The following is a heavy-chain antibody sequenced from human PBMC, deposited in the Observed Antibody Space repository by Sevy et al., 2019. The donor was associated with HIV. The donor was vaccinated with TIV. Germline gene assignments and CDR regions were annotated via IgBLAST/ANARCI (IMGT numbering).Heavy chain of an antibody. D-gene: IGHD4-17*01. CDR2: IHHSGST. Sequence: SETLSLTCAVSAGSISSHDYSWSWIRHPPGKGLEWIGYIHHSGSTYYNPSLKSRVSISVDRSKNQYSLKLTSVTAADTAVYYCARTSYGDPHWYFDLWGRGTLVTVSS. CDR3: ARTSYGDPHWYFDL. CDR1: AGSISSHDYS. J-gene: IGHJ2*01. V-gene: IGHV4-30-2*01.